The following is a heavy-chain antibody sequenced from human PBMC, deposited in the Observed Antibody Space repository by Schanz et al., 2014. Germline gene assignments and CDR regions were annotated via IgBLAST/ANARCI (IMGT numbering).Heavy chain of an antibody. D-gene: IGHD5-12*01. J-gene: IGHJ4*02. CDR3: ARAFGGYDPAGALDF. Sequence: QVQLVQSEAEVKKPGSSVKVSCKASGGTFSSYTISWVRQVPGQGLEWMGRIIPILGIANYAQNFQGRVTITADKSTSTGYMELASVRSEDTTVYYCARAFGGYDPAGALDFWGQGTLVTVSS. CDR2: IIPILGIA. CDR1: GGTFSSYT. V-gene: IGHV1-69*02.